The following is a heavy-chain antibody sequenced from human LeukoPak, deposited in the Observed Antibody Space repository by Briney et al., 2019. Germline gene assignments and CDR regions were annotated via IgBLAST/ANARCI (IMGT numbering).Heavy chain of an antibody. CDR1: GGSFIAYY. V-gene: IGHV4-34*01. D-gene: IGHD6-13*01. CDR3: ASYQPSQQLGGGFDY. CDR2: INHSGST. J-gene: IGHJ4*02. Sequence: PSETLSLTCAVDGGSFIAYYWSWIRQPPGKGLEWIGEINHSGSTNFNPSLKSRVTISVDTSKNQFSLKLSSVTAADTAVYYCASYQPSQQLGGGFDYWGQGTLVTVSS.